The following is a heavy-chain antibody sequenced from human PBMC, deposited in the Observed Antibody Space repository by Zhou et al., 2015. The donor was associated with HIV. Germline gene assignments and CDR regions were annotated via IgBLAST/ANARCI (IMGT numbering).Heavy chain of an antibody. V-gene: IGHV3-15*05. D-gene: IGHD3-22*01. J-gene: IGHJ3*02. CDR2: IKSKIDGETT. CDR1: GFTFSNTW. CDR3: TTGYYYDTSGFDAFDI. Sequence: VQLVESGGGVVQPGRSLRLSCAASGFTFSNTWMSWVRQAPGKGLEWVGRIKSKIDGETTDFAAPVKGRFTISRDDSKNTLYLQMNSLKVEDTAVYYCTTGYYYDTSGFDAFDIWGQGTVVTVSS.